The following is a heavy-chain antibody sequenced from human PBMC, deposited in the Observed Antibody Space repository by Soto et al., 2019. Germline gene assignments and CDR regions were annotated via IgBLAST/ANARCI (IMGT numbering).Heavy chain of an antibody. CDR1: GGTFSSYT. J-gene: IGHJ6*02. V-gene: IGHV1-69*02. Sequence: QVQLVQSGAEVKKPGSSVKVSCKASGGTFSSYTISWVRQAPGQGLEWMGRIIPILGIANYAQKFQGRVTITEDKSTSRAYMELSSLRSEDTAVYYCARSGYGDYYYYGMDVWGQGTTVTVSS. CDR2: IIPILGIA. D-gene: IGHD6-25*01. CDR3: ARSGYGDYYYYGMDV.